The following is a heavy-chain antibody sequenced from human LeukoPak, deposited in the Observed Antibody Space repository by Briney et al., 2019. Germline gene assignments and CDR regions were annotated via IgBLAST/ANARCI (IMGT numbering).Heavy chain of an antibody. CDR2: IYYSGST. Sequence: NPSETLSLTCTVSGGSISSSSYYWGWIRQPPGKGLEWIGSIYYSGSTYYNPSLKSRVTISVDTSKNQFSLKLSSVTAADTAVYYCARLYDSSGYYLTEYDAFDIWGQGTMVTVSS. J-gene: IGHJ3*02. D-gene: IGHD3-22*01. V-gene: IGHV4-39*01. CDR1: GGSISSSSYY. CDR3: ARLYDSSGYYLTEYDAFDI.